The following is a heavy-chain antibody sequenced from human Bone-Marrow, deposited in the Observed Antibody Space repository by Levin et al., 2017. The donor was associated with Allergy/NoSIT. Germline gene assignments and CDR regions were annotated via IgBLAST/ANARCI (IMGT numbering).Heavy chain of an antibody. Sequence: GGSLRLSCGGSGFTFSSYGMSWVRQSPGKGLEWVSGISANGGSTYYADSVKGRFTISRDNSKNTLYLQMNSLRAEDTALYYCAKDFYQSYTYYYYYGLDVWGQGTTVTVSS. CDR2: ISANGGST. V-gene: IGHV3-23*01. J-gene: IGHJ6*02. CDR1: GFTFSSYG. D-gene: IGHD2-2*01. CDR3: AKDFYQSYTYYYYYGLDV.